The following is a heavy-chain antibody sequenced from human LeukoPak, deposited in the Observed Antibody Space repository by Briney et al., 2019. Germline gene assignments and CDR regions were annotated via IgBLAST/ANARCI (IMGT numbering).Heavy chain of an antibody. V-gene: IGHV3-30*18. Sequence: GRSLRLSCAASGFTFSGYGMHWVRQAPGKGLEWVAVISYDGSNKYYADSVKGRFAISRDNSKNTLYLQMNSLRAEDTAVYYCAKDQESGGWDYWGQGTLVTVSS. CDR2: ISYDGSNK. J-gene: IGHJ4*02. CDR1: GFTFSGYG. D-gene: IGHD6-19*01. CDR3: AKDQESGGWDY.